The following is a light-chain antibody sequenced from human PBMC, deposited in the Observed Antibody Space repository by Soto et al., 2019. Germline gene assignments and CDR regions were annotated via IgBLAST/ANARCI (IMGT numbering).Light chain of an antibody. Sequence: QSALTQPASVSGSPGQSITISCTGTSSDVGGFNFVSWYQQHPGKAPKLVIYDVSNQPSGVSNRFSGSKSGNTASLTISGLQAEDEADYYCSSYTSTSTLVVFGGGTKLTVL. J-gene: IGLJ2*01. CDR3: SSYTSTSTLVV. CDR1: SSDVGGFNF. V-gene: IGLV2-14*01. CDR2: DVS.